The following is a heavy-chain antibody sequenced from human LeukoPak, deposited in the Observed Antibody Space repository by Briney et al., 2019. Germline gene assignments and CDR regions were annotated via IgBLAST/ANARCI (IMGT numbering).Heavy chain of an antibody. V-gene: IGHV5-51*01. CDR1: GYSFTNYW. D-gene: IGHD2-15*01. CDR2: IYPGDSDT. J-gene: IGHJ4*02. CDR3: ARRSLGYCSGGSCYFDY. Sequence: GESLKISCEGSGYSFTNYWIGWVRQMPGKGLEWMGIIYPGDSDTRYSPSFQGQVTISADKSISTAYLQWSSLKASDTAMYYCARRSLGYCSGGSCYFDYWGQGTLVTVSS.